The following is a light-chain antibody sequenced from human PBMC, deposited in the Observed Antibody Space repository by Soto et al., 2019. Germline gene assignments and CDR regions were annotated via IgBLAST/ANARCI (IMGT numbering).Light chain of an antibody. CDR2: NNN. V-gene: IGLV1-51*01. CDR3: GTWDSSLSVNYG. CDR1: ISNIGNNY. Sequence: SVLTQPPSVSAAPGQKVTISCCGSISNIGNNYVSWYQQLPGTAPKLLIYNNNKRPSGIPDRFSGSKSGTSATLGTTGLQTGDEADYYCGTWDSSLSVNYGFGTGTKVT. J-gene: IGLJ1*01.